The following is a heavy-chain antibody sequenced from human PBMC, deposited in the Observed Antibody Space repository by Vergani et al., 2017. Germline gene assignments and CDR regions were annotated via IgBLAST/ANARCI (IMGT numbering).Heavy chain of an antibody. V-gene: IGHV3-33*08. CDR1: GVSIRSSNYY. CDR2: TWYDGNNK. Sequence: QLQESGRGLVKPSATLSLTCSVSGVSIRSSNYYWGWIRQPRGKGLEWVAVTWYDGNNKQYADSVKGRITISRDNSKSTMYLQMNSLRDEDTGVYYGARDLRLLYNRFDPWGQGTLVTVSS. J-gene: IGHJ5*02. CDR3: ARDLRLLYNRFDP. D-gene: IGHD1-14*01.